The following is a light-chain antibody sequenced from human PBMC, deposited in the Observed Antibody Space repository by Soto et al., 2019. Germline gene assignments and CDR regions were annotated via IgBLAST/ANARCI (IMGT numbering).Light chain of an antibody. CDR1: QSVSSY. CDR2: DAS. V-gene: IGKV3-11*01. Sequence: EIVLTQSPATLSLSPGERATLSCRASQSVSSYLAWYQQKPGQAPRLLIYDASNRATGIPARFSGSGSGTDFTLTISSLEPEDFAVYYCQQRSTPRTFGPGTKVDIK. J-gene: IGKJ3*01. CDR3: QQRSTPRT.